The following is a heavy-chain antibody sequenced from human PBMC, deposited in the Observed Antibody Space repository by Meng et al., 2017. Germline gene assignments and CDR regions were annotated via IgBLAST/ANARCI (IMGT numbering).Heavy chain of an antibody. CDR1: GGSISRRRYY. CDR3: ASIVGAQDY. CDR2: IYYSGST. V-gene: IGHV4-39*07. Sequence: PREEGGGPGAVEPAETMSLSCTVSGGSISRRRYYWGWSRQPPGQGLEWIGSIYYSGSTYYNPSLKSRVTISVDTSKNQFSLKLSSVTAADTAVYYCASIVGAQDYWGQGTLVTVSS. D-gene: IGHD1-26*01. J-gene: IGHJ4*02.